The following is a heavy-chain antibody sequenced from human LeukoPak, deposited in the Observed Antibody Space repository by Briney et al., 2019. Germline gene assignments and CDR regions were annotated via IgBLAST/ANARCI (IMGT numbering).Heavy chain of an antibody. D-gene: IGHD4-17*01. J-gene: IGHJ5*02. Sequence: SETLSLTCAVYGESFSSYYWSWIRQPPGKGLEWIGEINHSGNTNYNPSLKSRVTISVDTSKNQFSLKLSSVTAADTAVYYCARHVKEFGDQSGMAWGQGTLVTVSS. V-gene: IGHV4-34*01. CDR3: ARHVKEFGDQSGMA. CDR1: GESFSSYY. CDR2: INHSGNT.